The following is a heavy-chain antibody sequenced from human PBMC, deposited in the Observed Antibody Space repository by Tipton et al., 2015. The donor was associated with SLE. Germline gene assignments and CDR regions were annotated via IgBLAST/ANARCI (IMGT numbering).Heavy chain of an antibody. CDR3: AKVRDDFWSGPDY. V-gene: IGHV3-23*03. Sequence: SLRLSCAASGFTFSSYAMNWVRQAPGKGLEWVSLIYSSGSSTYYADSVKGRFTISRDNSKNTLYLQMNSLRAEDTAVYYCAKVRDDFWSGPDYWGQGTLVTVSS. J-gene: IGHJ4*02. CDR1: GFTFSSYA. CDR2: IYSSGSST. D-gene: IGHD3-3*01.